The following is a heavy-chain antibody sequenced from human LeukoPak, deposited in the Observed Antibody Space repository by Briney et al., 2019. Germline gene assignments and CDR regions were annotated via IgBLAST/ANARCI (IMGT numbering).Heavy chain of an antibody. J-gene: IGHJ4*02. CDR1: GGSISSSSYY. CDR2: INQSGST. CDR3: ARLYGSGSYYRH. V-gene: IGHV4-39*07. D-gene: IGHD3-10*01. Sequence: SSETLSLTCTVSGGSISSSSYYWGWIRQPPGKGLEWIGEINQSGSTNYNPSLKSRVTISVDTSKNQFSLKLNSVTAADTAIYYCARLYGSGSYYRHWGQGTLVTVSS.